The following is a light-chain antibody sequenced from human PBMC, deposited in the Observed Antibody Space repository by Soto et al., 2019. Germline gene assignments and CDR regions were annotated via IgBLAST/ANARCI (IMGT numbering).Light chain of an antibody. V-gene: IGKV1-39*01. Sequence: DIQMTQSPSSLSASVGERVTITCRASQSISSYLNWYQQKPGKAPKLLIYGASSLQSGVPSRFSGSGSGTDFTLTISSLQPEDFASYYCQQSYSTPITFGQGTRLEIK. J-gene: IGKJ5*01. CDR3: QQSYSTPIT. CDR1: QSISSY. CDR2: GAS.